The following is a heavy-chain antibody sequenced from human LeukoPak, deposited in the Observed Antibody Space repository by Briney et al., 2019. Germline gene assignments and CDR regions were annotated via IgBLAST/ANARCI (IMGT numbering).Heavy chain of an antibody. CDR2: ISAYNGNT. CDR3: ARQVYTSMALPDY. CDR1: GDTFSSYG. V-gene: IGHV1-18*01. Sequence: ASVKVSCKASGDTFSSYGISWVRQAPGQGLEWMGWISAYNGNTNYAQKHRGRVTMTTDTSTSTAYMEVRSLRSDDTAIYYWARQVYTSMALPDYWGPGTLVTVSS. D-gene: IGHD5-18*01. J-gene: IGHJ4*02.